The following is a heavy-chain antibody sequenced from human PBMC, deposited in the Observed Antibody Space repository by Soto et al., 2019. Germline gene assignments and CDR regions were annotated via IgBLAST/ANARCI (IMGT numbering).Heavy chain of an antibody. CDR2: IYYSGST. J-gene: IGHJ6*02. Sequence: SETLSLTCSVSGGSIITSYYWAWIRQPPGRGLEWIGSIYYSGSTYYNPSLKSRVTIFVDTSQSQFSLILGSVTAADTAVYYCARHDWARFYGLDVWGQGTTVTVSS. D-gene: IGHD2-21*01. CDR3: ARHDWARFYGLDV. V-gene: IGHV4-39*01. CDR1: GGSIITSYY.